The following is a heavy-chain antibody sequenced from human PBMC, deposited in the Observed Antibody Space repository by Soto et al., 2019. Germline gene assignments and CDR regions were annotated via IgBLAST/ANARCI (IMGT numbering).Heavy chain of an antibody. CDR3: ARSMRYSGFDTFDY. D-gene: IGHD5-12*01. CDR1: GGSISSYY. Sequence: SETLSLTCTVSGGSISSYYWSWIRQPPGKGLEWIGYIYYSGSTNYNPSLKSRVTISVDTSKNQFSLKLSSVTAADTALYYCARSMRYSGFDTFDYWGQGMLVTVSS. J-gene: IGHJ4*02. V-gene: IGHV4-59*08. CDR2: IYYSGST.